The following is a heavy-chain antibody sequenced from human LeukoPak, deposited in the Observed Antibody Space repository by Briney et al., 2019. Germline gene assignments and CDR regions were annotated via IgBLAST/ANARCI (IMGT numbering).Heavy chain of an antibody. Sequence: GGSLRLSCAASGFTFSRSYMSWVRQAPGKGLEWVSVIYSGGSTYYSDSVKGRFTISRDNSKNTLYLQMNSLRAEDTALYHCARALQTGYYYDSSGPTHAFDIWGQGTMVTVSS. CDR2: IYSGGST. D-gene: IGHD3-22*01. CDR3: ARALQTGYYYDSSGPTHAFDI. V-gene: IGHV3-53*01. CDR1: GFTFSRSY. J-gene: IGHJ3*02.